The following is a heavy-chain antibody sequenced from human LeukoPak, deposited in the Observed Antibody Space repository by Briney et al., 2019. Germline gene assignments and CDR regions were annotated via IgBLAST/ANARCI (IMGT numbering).Heavy chain of an antibody. V-gene: IGHV3-7*01. Sequence: GGSLRLSCVASEFIFKNYSMTWVRHAPGKGLEWVSDINQIGGEIDYVDSVKGRFTISRDNAKKSLYQQMDRLRGEDTAMYFCGRDREERSWEHAGFQMWGKGTMVTVSS. J-gene: IGHJ3*02. CDR2: INQIGGEI. CDR3: GRDREERSWEHAGFQM. D-gene: IGHD1-26*01. CDR1: EFIFKNYS.